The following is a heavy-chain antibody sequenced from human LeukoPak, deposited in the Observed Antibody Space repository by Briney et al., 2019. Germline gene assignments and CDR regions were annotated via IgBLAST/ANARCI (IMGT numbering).Heavy chain of an antibody. CDR3: AREKSNWGYDS. CDR1: GFTLSFYS. Sequence: GGSLRLSCAASGFTLSFYSMNWVRQAPGKGLEWISYISSSGSTVYYADSVKGRFTISRDNANNSLYLQMSGLRTEDTAVYYCAREKSNWGYDSWGQGTLVTVSS. CDR2: ISSSGSTV. D-gene: IGHD7-27*01. J-gene: IGHJ5*01. V-gene: IGHV3-48*04.